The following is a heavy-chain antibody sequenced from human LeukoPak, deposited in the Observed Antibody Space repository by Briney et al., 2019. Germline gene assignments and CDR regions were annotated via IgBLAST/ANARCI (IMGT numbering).Heavy chain of an antibody. J-gene: IGHJ5*02. CDR2: IYSRGLTRGST. D-gene: IGHD2-15*01. V-gene: IGHV4-59*01. CDR3: ARARQSGYCSGGSCYLPDH. Sequence: SETLSLTCTVSGGSLSSYYWSWIRQPPGKGLEWIGYIYSRGLTRGSTNYNPSLKSRVTISVDTSKNQFSLQLSSVTAADTAVYYCARARQSGYCSGGSCYLPDHWGQGTLVTVSS. CDR1: GGSLSSYY.